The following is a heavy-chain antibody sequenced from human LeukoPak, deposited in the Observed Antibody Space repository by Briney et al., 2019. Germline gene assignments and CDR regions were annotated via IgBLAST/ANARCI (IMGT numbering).Heavy chain of an antibody. CDR1: GGSISGTNW. CDR2: ISLAGQT. D-gene: IGHD1-26*01. J-gene: IGHJ4*02. CDR3: SRESGPFCPFGY. V-gene: IGHV4/OR15-8*02. Sequence: PSETLSLTCGVSGGSISGTNWWSWVRQPPGQGVEWIGEISLAGQTNYTPDLNGRVTMSLDKSSNQLSLHLTSVTAADTATYFCSRESGPFCPFGYWGQGTLVIVSS.